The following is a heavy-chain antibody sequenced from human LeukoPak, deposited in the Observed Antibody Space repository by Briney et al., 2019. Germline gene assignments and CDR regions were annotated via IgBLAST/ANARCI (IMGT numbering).Heavy chain of an antibody. J-gene: IGHJ4*02. CDR3: ARATSSSWWLFDY. D-gene: IGHD6-13*01. CDR2: ISYDGSNK. V-gene: IGHV3-30-3*01. Sequence: PGGSLRLSCAASGFAFSSYAMHWVRQAPGKGLEWVAVISYDGSNKYYADSVKGRFTISRDNSKNTLYLQMNSLRAEDTAVYYCARATSSSWWLFDYWGQGTLVTVSS. CDR1: GFAFSSYA.